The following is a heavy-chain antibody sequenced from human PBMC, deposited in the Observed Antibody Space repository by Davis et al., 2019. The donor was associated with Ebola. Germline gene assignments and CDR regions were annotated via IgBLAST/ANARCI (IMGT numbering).Heavy chain of an antibody. CDR2: ISGSGGST. V-gene: IGHV3-23*01. CDR3: ARDIDSGSYYFDY. CDR1: GGSISSSN. J-gene: IGHJ4*02. Sequence: LTCAVSGGSISSSNWWSWVRQPPGKGLEWVSAISGSGGSTYYADSVKGRFTISRDNSKNTLYLQMNSLRAEDTAVYYCARDIDSGSYYFDYWGQGTLVTVSS. D-gene: IGHD1-26*01.